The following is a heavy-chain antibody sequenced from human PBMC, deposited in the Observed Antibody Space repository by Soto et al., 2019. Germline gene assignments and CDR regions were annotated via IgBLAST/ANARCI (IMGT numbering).Heavy chain of an antibody. D-gene: IGHD2-2*01. CDR3: AREKFVVVPAAIYYYGMDV. Sequence: SETLSLTYTVSGGSISSYYWSWIRQPPGKGLEWIGYIYYSGSTNYNPSLKSRVTISVDTSKNQFSLKLSSVTAADTAVYYCAREKFVVVPAAIYYYGMDVWGQGTTVTVSS. J-gene: IGHJ6*02. CDR2: IYYSGST. V-gene: IGHV4-59*01. CDR1: GGSISSYY.